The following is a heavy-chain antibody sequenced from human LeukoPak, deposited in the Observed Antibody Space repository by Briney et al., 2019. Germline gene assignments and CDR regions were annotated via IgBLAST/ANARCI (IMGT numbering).Heavy chain of an antibody. J-gene: IGHJ4*02. V-gene: IGHV3-48*03. CDR3: ARGVDGYNYIDY. Sequence: PGGSLRLSCAASGFTFSSYEMNWVRQAPGKGLEWVSFITSSGNTMYYADSVKGRFTISRDNAKNSLYLQMNSLRADDTAVYYCARGVDGYNYIDYWGQGTLVTVSS. CDR2: ITSSGNTM. D-gene: IGHD5-24*01. CDR1: GFTFSSYE.